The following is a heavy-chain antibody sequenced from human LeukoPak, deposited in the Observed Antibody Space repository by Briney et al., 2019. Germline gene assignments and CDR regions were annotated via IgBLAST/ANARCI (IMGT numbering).Heavy chain of an antibody. Sequence: SETLSLTCTVSGGSISSSSHYWGWIRQPPGKGLEWIGSIYYSGSTYYNPSLKSRVTISVDTSKNQFSLKLSSVTAADTAVYYCARHARSNSWYRWVWFDPWGQGTLVTVSS. J-gene: IGHJ5*02. D-gene: IGHD6-13*01. V-gene: IGHV4-39*01. CDR3: ARHARSNSWYRWVWFDP. CDR2: IYYSGST. CDR1: GGSISSSSHY.